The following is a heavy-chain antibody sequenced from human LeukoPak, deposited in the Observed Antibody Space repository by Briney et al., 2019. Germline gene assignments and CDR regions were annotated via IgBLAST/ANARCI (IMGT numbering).Heavy chain of an antibody. Sequence: TGGSLRLSCAASGFAFDDYAMHWVRQAPGKGLEWVSGISWNSGSTGYADSVKGRFTISRDNAKNSLYLQMNSLRAEDTALYYCAKSRGSVVVAAIYYWGQGTLVTVSS. J-gene: IGHJ4*02. CDR2: ISWNSGST. CDR1: GFAFDDYA. D-gene: IGHD2-15*01. V-gene: IGHV3-9*01. CDR3: AKSRGSVVVAAIYY.